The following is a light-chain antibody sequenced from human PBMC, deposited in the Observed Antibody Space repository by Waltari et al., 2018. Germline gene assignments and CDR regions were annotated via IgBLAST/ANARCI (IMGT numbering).Light chain of an antibody. CDR1: QSVSSN. CDR2: GAY. V-gene: IGKV3-15*01. CDR3: QQYHNWPT. J-gene: IGKJ4*01. Sequence: EIVMTQSPATLSVSPGEGATRSCRASQSVSSNVAWYQLKPGQAPRLLIFGAYTRATGVPARFSGGGSGTEFTLTISSLQSEDFAVYHCQQYHNWPTFGGGTKMEIK.